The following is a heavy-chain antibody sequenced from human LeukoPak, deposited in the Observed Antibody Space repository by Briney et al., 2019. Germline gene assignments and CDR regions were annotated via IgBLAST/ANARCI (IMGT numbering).Heavy chain of an antibody. J-gene: IGHJ4*02. CDR2: ISSSRSYT. Sequence: GGSLRLSCAGSGCTFSDYYMSWIRQAPGKGLEWVSYISSSRSYTNYADSVKGRFTISRDNAKNSLYLQMNSLRVEDTAVYYCASGWFGEGNYWGQGTLVTVSS. D-gene: IGHD3-10*01. CDR3: ASGWFGEGNY. V-gene: IGHV3-11*06. CDR1: GCTFSDYY.